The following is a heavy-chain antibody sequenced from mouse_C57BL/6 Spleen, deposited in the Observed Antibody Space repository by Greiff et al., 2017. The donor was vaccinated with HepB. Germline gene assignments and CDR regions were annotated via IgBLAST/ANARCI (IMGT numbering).Heavy chain of an antibody. CDR3: ARGGDDYAWFAY. V-gene: IGHV3-6*01. CDR1: GYSITSGYY. CDR2: ISYDGRN. Sequence: EVQLQESGPGLVKPSQSLSLTCSVTGYSITSGYYWNWIRQFPGNKREWMGYISYDGRNNYNPTLKNRTSLTRDTSKNQFFLKLNSVTTEDTATYCCARGGDDYAWFAYWGQGTLVSVSA. J-gene: IGHJ3*01. D-gene: IGHD2-4*01.